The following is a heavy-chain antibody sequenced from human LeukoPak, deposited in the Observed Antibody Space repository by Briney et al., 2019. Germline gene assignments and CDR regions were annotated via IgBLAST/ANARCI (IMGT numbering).Heavy chain of an antibody. D-gene: IGHD1-26*01. Sequence: QPGGSLRLSCAASGFTFSSYWMSWVRQAPGKGLEWVANIKQDGSEKYYVDSVKGRFTISRDNAKNSLYLQMNSLRAEDTAVYYCARGILWGSYGVSYYGMDVWGQGTTVTVSS. V-gene: IGHV3-7*03. CDR3: ARGILWGSYGVSYYGMDV. CDR1: GFTFSSYW. J-gene: IGHJ6*02. CDR2: IKQDGSEK.